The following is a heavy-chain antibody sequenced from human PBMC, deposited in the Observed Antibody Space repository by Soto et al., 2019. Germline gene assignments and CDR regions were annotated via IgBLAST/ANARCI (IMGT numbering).Heavy chain of an antibody. CDR1: GFTFSDYA. J-gene: IGHJ6*02. CDR2: TRSNGEYT. D-gene: IGHD2-2*01. V-gene: IGHV3-23*01. CDR3: AKDSRNVAVSAARVYGMDV. Sequence: GGSLRLSCAGPGFTFSDYAMTWVRQAPGKGLEWVSTTRSNGEYTYYGDSAKGRFTVSRDNSKNTLYLEMSSVRAEDTAVYYCAKDSRNVAVSAARVYGMDVWGQGTTVTVSS.